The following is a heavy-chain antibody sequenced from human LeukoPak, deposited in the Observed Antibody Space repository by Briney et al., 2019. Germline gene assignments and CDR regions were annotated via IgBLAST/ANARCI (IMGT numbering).Heavy chain of an antibody. CDR1: GYTFSNYD. V-gene: IGHV1-8*01. D-gene: IGHD5-24*01. J-gene: IGHJ3*02. Sequence: DTVKLTCTVSGYTFSNYDINWVRQPPAQGLEWMGWMNPKSGNTGFAQTFHGRVTLTANISINTAYMELRGLRSDATAVYYCSRVVATNCAGAIDIWGQGTMVTVSS. CDR3: SRVVATNCAGAIDI. CDR2: MNPKSGNT.